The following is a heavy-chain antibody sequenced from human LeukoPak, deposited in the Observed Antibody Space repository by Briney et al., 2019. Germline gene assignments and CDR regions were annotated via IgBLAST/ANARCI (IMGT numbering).Heavy chain of an antibody. CDR1: GGSFSGYY. CDR2: INHSGST. CDR3: ARGRPAGIVGALLAGAKGFDP. D-gene: IGHD1-26*01. J-gene: IGHJ5*02. Sequence: SETLSLTCAVYGGSFSGYYWSWIRQPPGKGLEWIGEINHSGSTNYNPSLKSRVTISVDTSKNQFSLKLSSVTAADTAVYYCARGRPAGIVGALLAGAKGFDPWGQGTLVTVSS. V-gene: IGHV4-34*01.